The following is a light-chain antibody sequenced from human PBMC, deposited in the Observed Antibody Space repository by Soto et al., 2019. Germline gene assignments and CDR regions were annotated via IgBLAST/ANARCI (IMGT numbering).Light chain of an antibody. J-gene: IGKJ4*01. CDR3: QQYGSSPLT. V-gene: IGKV3-20*01. Sequence: EIVVTQSPGTLSLSPGERATLACRASQSVSSDYLAWYQQKPGQTPKVLIYRASSRATGIPDRFSGSGSGTDFTLTISRLEPEDFAVYYGQQYGSSPLTFGGGTKVEIK. CDR1: QSVSSDY. CDR2: RAS.